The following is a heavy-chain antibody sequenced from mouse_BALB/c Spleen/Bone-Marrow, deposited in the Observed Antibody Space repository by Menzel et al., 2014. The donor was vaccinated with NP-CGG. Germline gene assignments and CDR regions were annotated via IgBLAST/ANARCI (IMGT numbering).Heavy chain of an antibody. Sequence: EAQLVESGGGLVQPGGPRKLSCAASGFTFSSFGMHWIRQAPEKGLEWVAYISSGSNTIYYEDTVKGRFTISRDNPKNTLFLQMTSLRSEDTAMYYCARRGTMITAGPFAYWGQGTLVTVSA. CDR2: ISSGSNTI. CDR3: ARRGTMITAGPFAY. CDR1: GFTFSSFG. V-gene: IGHV5-17*02. J-gene: IGHJ3*01. D-gene: IGHD2-4*01.